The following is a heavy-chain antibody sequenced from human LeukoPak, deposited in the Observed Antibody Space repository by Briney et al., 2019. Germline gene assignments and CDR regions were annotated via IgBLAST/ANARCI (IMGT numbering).Heavy chain of an antibody. CDR3: ARLLVCSSYSLSFDY. V-gene: IGHV4-59*08. CDR1: GGSISSYY. Sequence: SETLSLTCTVSGGSISSYYWSWIRQPPGKGLEWIGYIYYSGSTNYNPSLKSRVTISVDTSKNQLSLKLRSFTTAHTAVYYCARLLVCSSYSLSFDYWGQGTLVTVSS. J-gene: IGHJ4*02. D-gene: IGHD2-2*01. CDR2: IYYSGST.